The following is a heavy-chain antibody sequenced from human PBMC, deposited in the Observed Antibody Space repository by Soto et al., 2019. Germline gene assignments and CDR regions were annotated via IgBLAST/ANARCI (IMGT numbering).Heavy chain of an antibody. CDR2: IDSSGEK. Sequence: QVTLKESGPVLVKPTETLTLRCTVSGLSITDSEMGVSWIRQPPGQPLEWLAHIDSSGEKSYRTFLKSRLDISKDTSKSQIVITMTNMDPADTATYYCARRHLAVAVSPWFDPWGQGIPVTVSS. D-gene: IGHD6-19*01. CDR3: ARRHLAVAVSPWFDP. CDR1: GLSITDSEMG. V-gene: IGHV2-26*01. J-gene: IGHJ5*02.